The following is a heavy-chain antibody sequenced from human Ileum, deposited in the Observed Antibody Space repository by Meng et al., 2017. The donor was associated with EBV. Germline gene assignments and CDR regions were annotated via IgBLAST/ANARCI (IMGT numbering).Heavy chain of an antibody. V-gene: IGHV4-4*02. Sequence: QWRLQEAGPGLVGPSGALAITCSVTGDSISNEHWWSWVRQSPGKGLEWIGEIHHTRGPNYNPSLKSRVIISVDKSNNHFSLRLSAVTAADTAVYYCASNGAFSLDHWGQGTLVTVSS. CDR3: ASNGAFSLDH. D-gene: IGHD2-8*01. CDR1: GDSISNEHW. J-gene: IGHJ4*02. CDR2: IHHTRGP.